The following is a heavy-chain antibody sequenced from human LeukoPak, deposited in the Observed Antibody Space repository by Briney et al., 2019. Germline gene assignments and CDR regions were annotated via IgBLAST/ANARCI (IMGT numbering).Heavy chain of an antibody. CDR2: TYYRSRWYN. Sequence: SQTLSLTCAISGDSVSSNRAARNWIRQSPSRGLEWLGRTYYRSRWYNDYVESVKSRITINPDTSKNQFSLQLNSVTPEDTAVYYCARAADNRGSGMGVWGQGTTVTVSS. CDR3: ARAADNRGSGMGV. V-gene: IGHV6-1*01. CDR1: GDSVSSNRAA. J-gene: IGHJ6*02. D-gene: IGHD2/OR15-2a*01.